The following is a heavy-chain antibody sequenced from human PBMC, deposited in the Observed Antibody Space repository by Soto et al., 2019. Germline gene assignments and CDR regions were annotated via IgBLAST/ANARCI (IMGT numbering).Heavy chain of an antibody. V-gene: IGHV1-69*12. CDR1: GGTFGNTA. D-gene: IGHD3-3*01. J-gene: IGHJ5*02. CDR2: IVPMFGTA. CDR3: ARDGDPGYSFWSGPLGGGRFDP. Sequence: QVQLVQSGAEVKEPGSSVNVSCKTSGGTFGNTAVTWVRQAPGQGLEWIGGIVPMFGTANYVQKFRGRVPITEDQWTSTAYMELSSLRADDTAVYYCARDGDPGYSFWSGPLGGGRFDPWGQGTLVTVSS.